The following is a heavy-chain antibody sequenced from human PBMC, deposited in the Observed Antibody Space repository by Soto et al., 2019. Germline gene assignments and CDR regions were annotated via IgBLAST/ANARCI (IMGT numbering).Heavy chain of an antibody. CDR1: GFTFSSYA. D-gene: IGHD6-13*01. CDR2: ISYDGSNK. Sequence: QVQLVESGGGVVQPGRSLRLSCAASGFTFSSYAMHWVRQAPGKGLEWVAVISYDGSNKYYADSVKGRFTISRDNSKNMLYLQMNSLRAEDTAVYYCARDIRIAAAGTGYYYYGMDVWGQGTTVTVSS. J-gene: IGHJ6*02. V-gene: IGHV3-30-3*01. CDR3: ARDIRIAAAGTGYYYYGMDV.